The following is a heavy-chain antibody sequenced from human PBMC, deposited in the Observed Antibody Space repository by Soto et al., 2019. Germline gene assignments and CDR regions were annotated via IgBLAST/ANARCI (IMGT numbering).Heavy chain of an antibody. CDR1: GGTVASSHW. D-gene: IGHD2-21*02. Sequence: PSETLSLTCGVSGGTVASSHWWSWVRQSPGGGLEWIGNAYHTGDTNLNPSLQSRVTISVDKSNNQFSLRLNFLTAADTAVYFCAREIVTAGGNNYFDPWGPGTLVTVSS. CDR3: AREIVTAGGNNYFDP. J-gene: IGHJ5*02. CDR2: AYHTGDT. V-gene: IGHV4-4*02.